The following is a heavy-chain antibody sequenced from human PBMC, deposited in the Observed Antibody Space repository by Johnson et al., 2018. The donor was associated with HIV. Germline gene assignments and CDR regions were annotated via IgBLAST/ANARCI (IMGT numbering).Heavy chain of an antibody. J-gene: IGHJ3*02. D-gene: IGHD4-17*01. CDR3: ARGGLGDYVVAFDI. CDR2: SYSGGRN. V-gene: IGHV3-66*01. CDR1: GFTVSSNY. Sequence: VQLVESGGGLVQPGGSLRLSCAASGFTVSSNYMSWVRQAPGKGLEWVSVSYSGGRNSYAVTVTGRFTISRDNSKNTLYLQMNSLRAEDTAVYYCARGGLGDYVVAFDIWGQGTMVTVSS.